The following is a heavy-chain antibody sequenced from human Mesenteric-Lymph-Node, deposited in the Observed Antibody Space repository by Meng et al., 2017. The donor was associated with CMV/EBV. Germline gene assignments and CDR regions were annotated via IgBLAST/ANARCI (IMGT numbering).Heavy chain of an antibody. V-gene: IGHV3-23*01. CDR3: AKFTSPWELRSNWDY. D-gene: IGHD1-26*01. Sequence: GGSLRLSCAASGFTFSSYAMSWVRQAPGKGLKWVSVISAMGGSTYYADSVMGRFTISRDNSKNTLYLQMNSLRAEDTAVYYCAKFTSPWELRSNWDYCGQGTLVTVSS. CDR1: GFTFSSYA. J-gene: IGHJ4*02. CDR2: ISAMGGST.